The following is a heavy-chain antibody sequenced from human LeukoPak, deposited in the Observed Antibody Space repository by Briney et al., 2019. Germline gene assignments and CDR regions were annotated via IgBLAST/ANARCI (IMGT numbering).Heavy chain of an antibody. CDR3: ARDRNGPAMVRGYFDY. CDR1: GGTFSSYA. D-gene: IGHD5-18*01. CDR2: IFPIFGTA. V-gene: IGHV1-69*01. J-gene: IGHJ4*02. Sequence: SVTVSCKASGGTFSSYAISWVRQAPGQGLEWMGGIFPIFGTANYAQKFQGRVTITADESTSTAYMELSSLRSEDTAVYYCARDRNGPAMVRGYFDYWGQGTLVTVSS.